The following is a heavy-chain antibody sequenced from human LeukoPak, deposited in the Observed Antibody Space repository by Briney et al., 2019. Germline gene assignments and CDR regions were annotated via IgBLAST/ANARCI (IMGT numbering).Heavy chain of an antibody. D-gene: IGHD5-12*01. CDR1: GFTFSDYY. CDR2: ISSNGSTM. Sequence: GGSLRLSCAASGFTFSDYYMSWVRQAPGKGLEWVSYISSNGSTMYYADSVKGRFTVFRDNAKNSLYLQMNSLRAEDTAVYYCAHIVATLEGVDYWGQGTLVTVSS. J-gene: IGHJ4*02. CDR3: AHIVATLEGVDY. V-gene: IGHV3-11*01.